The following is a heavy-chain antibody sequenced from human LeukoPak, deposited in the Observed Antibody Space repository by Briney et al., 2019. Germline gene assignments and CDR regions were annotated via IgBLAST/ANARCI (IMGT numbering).Heavy chain of an antibody. CDR2: INPDSGGT. J-gene: IGHJ4*02. CDR1: GYTFTDYY. Sequence: ASVKVSCKASGYTFTDYYIHWVRQAPGQGLEWMGWINPDSGGTKYAQKFQGRVTMTRDTSISTAYMVLSTLRSDDTAVYYCARDRLAAAGTGGWGQGTQVIVSS. D-gene: IGHD6-13*01. CDR3: ARDRLAAAGTGG. V-gene: IGHV1-2*02.